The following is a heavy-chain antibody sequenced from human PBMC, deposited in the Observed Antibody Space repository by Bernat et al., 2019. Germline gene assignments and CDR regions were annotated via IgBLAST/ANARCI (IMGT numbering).Heavy chain of an antibody. V-gene: IGHV3-11*06. Sequence: QVQLVESGGGLVKPGGSLRLSCAASGFTFSDYYMSWIRQAPGKGLEWVSSISSSSSYIYYADSVKGRFTISRDNAKNSLYLQMNSLRAEDTAVYYCARDFYYYDSSGRYDYWGQGTLVTVSS. CDR2: ISSSSSYI. CDR3: ARDFYYYDSSGRYDY. J-gene: IGHJ4*02. CDR1: GFTFSDYY. D-gene: IGHD3-22*01.